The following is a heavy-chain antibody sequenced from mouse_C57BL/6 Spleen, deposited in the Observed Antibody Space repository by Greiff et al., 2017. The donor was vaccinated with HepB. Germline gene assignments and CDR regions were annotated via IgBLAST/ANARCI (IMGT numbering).Heavy chain of an antibody. V-gene: IGHV1-53*01. Sequence: VQLQQPGTELVKPGASVKLSCKASGYTFTSYWMHWVKQRPGQGLEWIGNINPSNGGTNYNEKFKSKATLTVDKSSSTAYMQLSSLTSEDSAVYYCARSTGTTGYAMDYWGQGTSVTVSS. CDR3: ARSTGTTGYAMDY. J-gene: IGHJ4*01. CDR2: INPSNGGT. CDR1: GYTFTSYW. D-gene: IGHD4-1*01.